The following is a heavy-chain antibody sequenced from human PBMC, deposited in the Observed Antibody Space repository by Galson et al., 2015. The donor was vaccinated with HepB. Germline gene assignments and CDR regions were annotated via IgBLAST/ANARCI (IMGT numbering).Heavy chain of an antibody. J-gene: IGHJ4*02. CDR1: GFIFSKIA. Sequence: SLRLSCAASGFIFSKIAMNWVRQAPGKGLEWVATISAGGTDYADSVKGRFSISRDNSRNTLYLQMNSLRVEDTAVYFCVKGLFLVDYWGQGTLVAVSS. V-gene: IGHV3-23*01. CDR2: ISAGGT. D-gene: IGHD3-16*01. CDR3: VKGLFLVDY.